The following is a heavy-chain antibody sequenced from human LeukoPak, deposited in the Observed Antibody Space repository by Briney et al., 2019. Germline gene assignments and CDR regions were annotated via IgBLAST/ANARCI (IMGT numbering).Heavy chain of an antibody. D-gene: IGHD6-13*01. CDR2: IKQDGSEK. J-gene: IGHJ4*02. Sequence: GGSLRLSCAASGFTFSSYWMSWVRQAPGKGLERVANIKQDGSEKYYVDSVKGRFTISRDNAKNSLYLQMNSLRAEDTAVYYCARMRSSSWCDYWGQGTLVTVSS. CDR3: ARMRSSSWCDY. CDR1: GFTFSSYW. V-gene: IGHV3-7*01.